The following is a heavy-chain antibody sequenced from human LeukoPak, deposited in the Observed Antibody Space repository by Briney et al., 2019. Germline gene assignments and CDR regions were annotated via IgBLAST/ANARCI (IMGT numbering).Heavy chain of an antibody. CDR2: INPNSGGT. D-gene: IGHD3-10*01. CDR1: GYTFTGYY. CDR3: APLDYYGSGSHDY. Sequence: ASVKVSCKASGYTFTGYYMHWVRQAPGQGLEWMGRINPNSGGTNYAQKFQGRVTTTRDTSISTAYMELSRLRSDDTAVYYCAPLDYYGSGSHDYWGQGTLVTVSS. V-gene: IGHV1-2*06. J-gene: IGHJ4*02.